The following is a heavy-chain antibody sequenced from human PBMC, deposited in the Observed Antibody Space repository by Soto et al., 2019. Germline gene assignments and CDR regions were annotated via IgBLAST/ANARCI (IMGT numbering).Heavy chain of an antibody. D-gene: IGHD3-9*01. V-gene: IGHV4-31*03. CDR1: CGSIISGDSY. CDR2: IAYTGDT. CDR3: ARDFEKSAIGP. Sequence: SETLSLTFTVSCGSIISGDSYWFWIRQHPGKGLEWLGYIAYTGDTYFNPSLRSRLTISSDRAKNQFSLKLSSVTAADTAFYYCARDFEKSAIGPWGQGTLVTVSS. J-gene: IGHJ5*02.